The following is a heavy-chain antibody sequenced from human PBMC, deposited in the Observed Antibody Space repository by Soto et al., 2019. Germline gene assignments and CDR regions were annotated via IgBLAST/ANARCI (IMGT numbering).Heavy chain of an antibody. D-gene: IGHD2-15*01. CDR1: GGSITPYY. CDR3: ARLGGFLQPFDS. J-gene: IGHJ4*02. CDR2: IYFAGTT. V-gene: IGHV4-59*08. Sequence: SETLSLTCTVSGGSITPYYWIWIRQPPGKGLEWIGYIYFAGTTTYNPSLKSRVSMSVDTSENQFSLKLTSVTAADTAVYYCARLGGFLQPFDSGGRETLVTV.